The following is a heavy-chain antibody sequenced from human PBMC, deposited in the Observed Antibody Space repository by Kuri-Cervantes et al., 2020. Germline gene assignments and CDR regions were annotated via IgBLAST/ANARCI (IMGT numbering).Heavy chain of an antibody. CDR3: ARLVEVEVVVPAAIPSGNDFWSGYSLFFDY. V-gene: IGHV3-30*03. Sequence: GESLKISCAASGFTFSSYGMHWVRQAPGKGLEWVAVISYDGSNKYYADSVKGRFTISRDNSKNTLYLQMNSLRAEDTAVYYCARLVEVEVVVPAAIPSGNDFWSGYSLFFDYWGQGTLVTVSS. J-gene: IGHJ4*02. CDR1: GFTFSSYG. CDR2: ISYDGSNK. D-gene: IGHD3-3*01.